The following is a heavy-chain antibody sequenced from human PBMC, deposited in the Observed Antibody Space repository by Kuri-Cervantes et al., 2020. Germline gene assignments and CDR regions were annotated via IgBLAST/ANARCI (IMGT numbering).Heavy chain of an antibody. CDR3: AKGERDYDFWSGYYEMSYYYYYGMDV. Sequence: GESLKISCAASGFTFSNYWMHWVRQAPGKGLEWVAVISYDGSNKYYADSVKGRFTISRDNSKNTLYLQMNSLRAEDTAVYYCAKGERDYDFWSGYYEMSYYYYYGMDVWGQGTTVTVSS. V-gene: IGHV3-30*18. CDR1: GFTFSNYW. J-gene: IGHJ6*02. CDR2: ISYDGSNK. D-gene: IGHD3-3*01.